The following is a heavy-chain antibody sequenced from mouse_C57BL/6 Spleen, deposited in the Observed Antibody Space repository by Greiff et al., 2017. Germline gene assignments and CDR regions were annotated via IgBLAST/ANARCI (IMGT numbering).Heavy chain of an antibody. V-gene: IGHV1-59*01. Sequence: QVQLQQPGAELVRPGTSVKLSCKASGYTFTSYWMHWVKQRPGQGLEWIGVIDPSDSYTNYNQKFKGKATLTVDTSSSTAYMQLSSLTSEDSAVYNCARPLRYYYYAMDYWGQGTSVTVSS. J-gene: IGHJ4*01. CDR3: ARPLRYYYYAMDY. D-gene: IGHD1-1*01. CDR1: GYTFTSYW. CDR2: IDPSDSYT.